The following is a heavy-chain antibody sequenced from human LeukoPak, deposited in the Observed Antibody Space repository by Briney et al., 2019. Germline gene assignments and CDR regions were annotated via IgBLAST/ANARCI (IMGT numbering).Heavy chain of an antibody. D-gene: IGHD5-18*01. J-gene: IGHJ4*02. CDR3: AREIRIQLWSIMSY. Sequence: ASVKVSCKASGHTFTSYAMHWVRQAPGQRLEWMGWINAGNGNTKYSQKFQGRVTITRDTSASTAYMELSSLRSEDTAVYYCAREIRIQLWSIMSYWGQGTLVTVSS. CDR1: GHTFTSYA. CDR2: INAGNGNT. V-gene: IGHV1-3*01.